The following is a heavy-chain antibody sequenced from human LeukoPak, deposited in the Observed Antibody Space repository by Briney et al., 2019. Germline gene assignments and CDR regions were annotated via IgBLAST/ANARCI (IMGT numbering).Heavy chain of an antibody. J-gene: IGHJ5*02. V-gene: IGHV1-46*01. CDR1: GYTLTSYR. CDR3: ARGLGSGSYYGS. CDR2: IDPSGGST. D-gene: IGHD3-10*01. Sequence: AASVKVSCKASGYTLTSYRMHWVRQAPGQGLEWMGIIDPSGGSTSYAQKFQGRVTMTRDTSTSTVYMELSSLGSEDTAVYFCARGLGSGSYYGSWGQGTLVTVSS.